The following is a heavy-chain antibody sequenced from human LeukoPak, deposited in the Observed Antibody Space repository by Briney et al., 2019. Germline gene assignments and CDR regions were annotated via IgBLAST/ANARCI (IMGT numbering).Heavy chain of an antibody. CDR2: IYSSGCT. Sequence: SETLSLTCTVSGGSISSYYWSWIRQPAGKGLEWIGRIYSSGCTNYNPSLKSRVTMSVDTSKNQFSLKLSSVTAADTAVYYCARGPKGIAVAGTPRYFDYWGQGTLVTVSS. J-gene: IGHJ4*02. CDR3: ARGPKGIAVAGTPRYFDY. V-gene: IGHV4-4*07. CDR1: GGSISSYY. D-gene: IGHD6-19*01.